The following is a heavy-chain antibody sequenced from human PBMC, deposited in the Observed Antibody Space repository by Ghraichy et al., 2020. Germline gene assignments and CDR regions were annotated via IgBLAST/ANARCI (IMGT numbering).Heavy chain of an antibody. D-gene: IGHD2-21*01. CDR3: ARLRFHPIEQRLTPFDY. CDR1: GGSFSGYY. Sequence: SETLSLTCAVYGGSFSGYYWSWIRQPPGKGLEWIGEINHSGSTNYNPSLKSRVTISVDTSKNQFSLKLSSVTAADTAVYYCARLRFHPIEQRLTPFDYWGQGTLVTVSS. CDR2: INHSGST. V-gene: IGHV4-34*01. J-gene: IGHJ4*02.